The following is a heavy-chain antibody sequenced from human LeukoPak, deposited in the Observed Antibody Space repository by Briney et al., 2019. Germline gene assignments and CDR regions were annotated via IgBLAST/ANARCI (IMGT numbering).Heavy chain of an antibody. J-gene: IGHJ4*02. V-gene: IGHV4-59*01. CDR1: GGSISSYY. CDR3: AGAAGGMRYFGY. D-gene: IGHD6-13*01. Sequence: SETLSLTCTVSGGSISSYYWSWIRQPPGKGLEWIGYMSYSGSTNYNPSLKSRVTISVDTSKNQFFLKLSSVTAADTAVYYCAGAAGGMRYFGYWGQGTLVTVSS. CDR2: MSYSGST.